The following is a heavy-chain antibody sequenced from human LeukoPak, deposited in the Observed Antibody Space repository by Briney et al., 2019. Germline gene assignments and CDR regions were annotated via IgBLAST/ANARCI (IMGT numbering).Heavy chain of an antibody. J-gene: IGHJ6*02. CDR3: ASQYYYAMDV. CDR1: GFTFSDYY. V-gene: IGHV3-11*01. CDR2: ISDSGRTI. Sequence: GGSLRLSCAASGFTFSDYYMSWIRQAPGKGLEWVSHISDSGRTIYYADSVKGRFTISRDNAKNSLYLQMNSLRTEDTAVYYCASQYYYAMDVWGQGTTVTVSS.